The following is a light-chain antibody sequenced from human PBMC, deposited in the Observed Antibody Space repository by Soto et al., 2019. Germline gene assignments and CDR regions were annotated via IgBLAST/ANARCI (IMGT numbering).Light chain of an antibody. J-gene: IGKJ1*01. CDR3: ELYISSVT. V-gene: IGKV3-20*01. CDR1: QSVDTTF. Sequence: EIVLTQSPGSLSLSPGQRATLSCRASQSVDTTFFAWYQKKPGQAPRLLIYGASKRATGIPDRFSGSGSGSDFTLIISRLEPEHVAVYYCELYISSVTFGQGTKVEIK. CDR2: GAS.